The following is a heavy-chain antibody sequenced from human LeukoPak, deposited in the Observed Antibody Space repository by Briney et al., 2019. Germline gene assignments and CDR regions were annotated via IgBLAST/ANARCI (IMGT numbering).Heavy chain of an antibody. CDR1: GYTFSSYG. D-gene: IGHD5-12*01. J-gene: IGHJ4*02. CDR2: VSDDGSNK. Sequence: GGSLRLSCAASGYTFSSYGMHWVRQAPGKGLEWMAVVSDDGSNKYYEDSVRGRFTISRDNSKNTLYLQMSSLRDEDTAVYYCAKPRLRGGYLFDYWGQGTLVTVSS. CDR3: AKPRLRGGYLFDY. V-gene: IGHV3-30*18.